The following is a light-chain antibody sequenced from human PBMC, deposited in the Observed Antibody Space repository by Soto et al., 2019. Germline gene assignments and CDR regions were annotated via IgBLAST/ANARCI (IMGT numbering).Light chain of an antibody. Sequence: QSALTQPASVSGSPGQSITISCTGSSSDIGGYNYVSWYQQHPGKAPKLMIYDVNNRPSGVSDRFSGYKSDNAASLTISGLQSEDEADYYCSSYTDNSTLSTLVLFGGGTKLTVL. CDR2: DVN. J-gene: IGLJ2*01. V-gene: IGLV2-14*01. CDR1: SSDIGGYNY. CDR3: SSYTDNSTLSTLVL.